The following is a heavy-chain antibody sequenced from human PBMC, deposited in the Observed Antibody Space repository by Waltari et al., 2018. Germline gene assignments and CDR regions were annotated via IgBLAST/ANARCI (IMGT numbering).Heavy chain of an antibody. D-gene: IGHD1-26*01. J-gene: IGHJ4*02. CDR1: GFTFSSYR. CDR2: ISSSSSYI. Sequence: EVQLVESGGGLVKPGGSLRLSCAASGFTFSSYRMNWVPQAPGRGLEWVSSISSSSSYIYYADSVKGRFTISRDNAKNSLYLQMNSLRAEDTAVYYCARHGGIVGAWARRGPYDYWGQGTLVTVSS. V-gene: IGHV3-21*01. CDR3: ARHGGIVGAWARRGPYDY.